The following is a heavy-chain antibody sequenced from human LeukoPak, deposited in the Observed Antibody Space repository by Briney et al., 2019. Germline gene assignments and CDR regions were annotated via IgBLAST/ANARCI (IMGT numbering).Heavy chain of an antibody. CDR3: ARLVVDDRGGDWFDP. V-gene: IGHV4-4*09. CDR2: IYTSGST. Sequence: PSETLSLTCTVSGGSISSYYRSWIRQPPGKGLEWIGYIYTSGSTNYNTSLKSRVTISVDTSKNQFSLKLSSVTAADTAVYYCARLVVDDRGGDWFDPWGQGTLVTVSS. D-gene: IGHD6-6*01. J-gene: IGHJ5*02. CDR1: GGSISSYY.